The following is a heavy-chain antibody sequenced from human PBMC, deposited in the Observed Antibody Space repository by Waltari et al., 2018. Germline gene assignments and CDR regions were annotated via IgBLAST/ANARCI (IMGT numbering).Heavy chain of an antibody. CDR2: ITGSGDST. CDR1: GFPFSHHS. Sequence: EVQLLESGGGLVQPGGSLRRSCAASGFPFSHHSIGWVRQAPGKGLEWVSAITGSGDSTYYAESLKGRFTVSRDKSKNTLYLQMNSLTAEDTAVYYCAKDWRRSLEYLDWLLFALDDWGQGTLVTVSS. D-gene: IGHD3-3*02. V-gene: IGHV3-23*01. J-gene: IGHJ4*02. CDR3: AKDWRRSLEYLDWLLFALDD.